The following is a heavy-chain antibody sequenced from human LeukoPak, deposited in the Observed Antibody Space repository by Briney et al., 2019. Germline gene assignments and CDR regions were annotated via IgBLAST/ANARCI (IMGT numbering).Heavy chain of an antibody. D-gene: IGHD6-6*01. J-gene: IGHJ4*02. CDR1: GFTFSSYA. Sequence: GGSLRLSCSASGFTFSSYAMHWVRQAPGKGLEYASAISSNGGSTYYADSMKGRFTISRDNSKNTLYLQMSSLRAEDTAVYYCAKEEDSSSSADYWGQGTLVTVSS. V-gene: IGHV3-64D*06. CDR2: ISSNGGST. CDR3: AKEEDSSSSADY.